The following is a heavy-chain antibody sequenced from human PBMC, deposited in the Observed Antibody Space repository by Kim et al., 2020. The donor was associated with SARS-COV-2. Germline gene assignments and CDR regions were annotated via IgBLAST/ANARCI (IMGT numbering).Heavy chain of an antibody. Sequence: GGSLRLSCAASGFTFSSYAMHWVRQAPGKGLEWVAVISYDGSNKYYVDSVKGRFTISRDNSKNTLYLQMNSLRAEDTAVYYCARDRGGHTYYYDSSGYQTITYFDFRGQGTLVTLSS. CDR1: GFTFSSYA. CDR3: ARDRGGHTYYYDSSGYQTITYFDF. J-gene: IGHJ4*02. D-gene: IGHD3-22*01. V-gene: IGHV3-30*04. CDR2: ISYDGSNK.